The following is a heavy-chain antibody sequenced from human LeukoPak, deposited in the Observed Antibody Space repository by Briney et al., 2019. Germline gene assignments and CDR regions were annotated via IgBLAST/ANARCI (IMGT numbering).Heavy chain of an antibody. V-gene: IGHV1-69*06. CDR3: AIRKGEYYFDY. CDR1: GGTFSSHA. D-gene: IGHD3-16*01. J-gene: IGHJ4*02. Sequence: SVKVSCKASGGTFSSHAISWVRQAPGQGLEWMGGIIPIFGTANYAQKFQGRVTITADRSTSTAYMELSSLRSEDTAVYYCAIRKGEYYFDYWGQGTLVTVSS. CDR2: IIPIFGTA.